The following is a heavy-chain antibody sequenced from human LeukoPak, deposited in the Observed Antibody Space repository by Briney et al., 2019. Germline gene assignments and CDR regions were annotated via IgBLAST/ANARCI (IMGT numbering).Heavy chain of an antibody. D-gene: IGHD6-13*01. J-gene: IGHJ4*02. V-gene: IGHV3-11*06. CDR1: GFTFSDYY. Sequence: GGSLRLSCAASGFTFSDYYMSWIRQAPGKGLEWVSYISSSSSYTNYADSVKGRFTISRDNAKNSLYLQMNSPRAEDTAVYYCARVQSSSWPYFDYWGQGTLVTVSS. CDR2: ISSSSSYT. CDR3: ARVQSSSWPYFDY.